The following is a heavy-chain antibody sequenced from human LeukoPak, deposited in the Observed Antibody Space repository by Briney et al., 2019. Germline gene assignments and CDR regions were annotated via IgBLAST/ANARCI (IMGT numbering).Heavy chain of an antibody. CDR2: ISYDGSNK. V-gene: IGHV3-30*18. Sequence: GGSLRLSCAASGFTFSRYGMHWVRQAPGKGLEWVAVISYDGSNKYYADSVKGRFTISRDNSKNTLYLQMNSLRAEDTDVYYCAKEIHSGWYAFDYWGQGTLVTVSS. CDR3: AKEIHSGWYAFDY. D-gene: IGHD6-19*01. J-gene: IGHJ4*02. CDR1: GFTFSRYG.